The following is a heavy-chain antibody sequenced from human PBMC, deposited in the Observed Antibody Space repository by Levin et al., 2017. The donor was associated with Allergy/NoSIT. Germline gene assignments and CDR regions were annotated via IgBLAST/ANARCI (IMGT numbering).Heavy chain of an antibody. CDR2: INTNTGNP. V-gene: IGHV7-4-1*02. D-gene: IGHD6-19*01. CDR3: ARIQVPNSSGWYERPPYWYFDL. J-gene: IGHJ2*01. Sequence: ASVKVSCKGSGYTFNDYAINWVRQAPGQGLEWMGWINTNTGNPTYAQGFTGRFVLSLDTSVSTVYLQISGLKAEDTAVYYCARIQVPNSSGWYERPPYWYFDLWGRGTLVTVSS. CDR1: GYTFNDYA.